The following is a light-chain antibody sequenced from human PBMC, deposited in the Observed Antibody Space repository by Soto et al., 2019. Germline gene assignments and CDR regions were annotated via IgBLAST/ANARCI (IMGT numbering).Light chain of an antibody. CDR1: QSLFYSPNNKTY. CDR3: QQYYRVPQLT. J-gene: IGKJ4*01. Sequence: DIVMTQSPDSLAVSLGEMATINCKSSQSLFYSPNNKTYLAWYQHKAGQSPKLLIYWASNRESEVPDRFSGSGSGTDFTLTISSLQAEDVAVYYCQQYYRVPQLTFGAGTKVEIK. V-gene: IGKV4-1*01. CDR2: WAS.